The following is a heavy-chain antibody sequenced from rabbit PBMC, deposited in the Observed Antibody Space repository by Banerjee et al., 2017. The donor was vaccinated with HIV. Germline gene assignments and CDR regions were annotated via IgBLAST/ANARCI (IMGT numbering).Heavy chain of an antibody. Sequence: QSLEESGGDLVKPGTSLTLTCTASGFSFSNKAVMCWVRQAPGKGLQWIGCINASTGKPVYATWASGRFTISRTSSTTVTLRMTSLTAADRATYFCARDLVGVIGWNFYLWGQGTLVTVS. CDR3: ARDLVGVIGWNFYL. V-gene: IGHV1S40*01. CDR2: INASTGKP. CDR1: GFSFSNKAV. D-gene: IGHD2-1*01. J-gene: IGHJ4*01.